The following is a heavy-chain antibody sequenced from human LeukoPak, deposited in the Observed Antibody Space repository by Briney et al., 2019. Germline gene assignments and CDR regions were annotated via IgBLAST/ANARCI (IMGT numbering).Heavy chain of an antibody. CDR1: GFTFDDYA. CDR2: ISWNSGSI. D-gene: IGHD3-22*01. CDR3: AKDVPDYYYGSSGYCAFDI. Sequence: GRSLRLSCAASGFTFDDYAMHWVRQAPGKGLEWVSGISWNSGSIGYADSVKGRFTISRDNAKNSLYLQMNSLRAEDTALYYCAKDVPDYYYGSSGYCAFDIWGQGTMVTVSS. V-gene: IGHV3-9*01. J-gene: IGHJ3*02.